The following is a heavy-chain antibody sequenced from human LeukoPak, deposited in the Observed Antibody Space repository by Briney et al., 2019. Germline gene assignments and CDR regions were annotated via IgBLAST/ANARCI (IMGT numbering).Heavy chain of an antibody. CDR1: GGTFSSYA. D-gene: IGHD2-8*01. V-gene: IGHV1-69*13. CDR3: ARASTNLFGVVYGMDV. CDR2: IIPIFGTA. Sequence: SVKVSCKASGGTFSSYAISWVRQAPGQGLEWMGGIIPIFGTANYAQKFQGRVTITADESTSTAYMELSSLRPEDTAVYYCARASTNLFGVVYGMDVWGQGTTVTVSS. J-gene: IGHJ6*02.